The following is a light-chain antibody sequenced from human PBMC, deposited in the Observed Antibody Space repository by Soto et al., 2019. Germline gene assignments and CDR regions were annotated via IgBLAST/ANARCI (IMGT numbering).Light chain of an antibody. Sequence: EIVMTQSPVTLSVSPGERVILSCRASQSVSDNLAWYQQKPGQAPRLLIYGASTRATTIPARFSGSGSGTEFTLIISSLQSEDFAVYYCQQSNNWPYTFGQGTRLDIK. CDR2: GAS. J-gene: IGKJ2*01. V-gene: IGKV3-15*01. CDR3: QQSNNWPYT. CDR1: QSVSDN.